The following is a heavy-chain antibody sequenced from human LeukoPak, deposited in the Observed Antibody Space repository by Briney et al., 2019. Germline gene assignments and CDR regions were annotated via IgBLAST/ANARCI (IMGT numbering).Heavy chain of an antibody. CDR3: AKDGIAVAGYFDY. CDR1: GFTFSIYA. J-gene: IGHJ4*02. CDR2: ISGSGGST. D-gene: IGHD6-19*01. Sequence: PGGSLRLSCAASGFTFSIYAMSWVRQAPGKGLEWVSAISGSGGSTYNADSVKGRFTISRDNSKSALYLRMNSLRAEDTAVYYCAKDGIAVAGYFDYWGQGTLVTVSS. V-gene: IGHV3-23*01.